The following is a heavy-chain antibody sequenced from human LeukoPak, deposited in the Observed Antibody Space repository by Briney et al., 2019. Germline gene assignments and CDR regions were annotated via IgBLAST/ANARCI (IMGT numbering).Heavy chain of an antibody. D-gene: IGHD3-22*01. CDR3: ARGVDYYDSSGTIDY. J-gene: IGHJ4*02. CDR2: LYSGGSA. CDR1: GFTISSNY. V-gene: IGHV3-53*01. Sequence: PGGSLRLSCAASGFTISSNYMSWVRQAPGKGLEWVSVLYSGGSAYYADSVRGRFTISRDNSKNTLYLQMSSLRAEDTAVYYCARGVDYYDSSGTIDYWGQGTLVTVSS.